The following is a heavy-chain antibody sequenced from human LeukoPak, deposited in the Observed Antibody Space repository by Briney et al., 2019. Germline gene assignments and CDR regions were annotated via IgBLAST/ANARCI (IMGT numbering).Heavy chain of an antibody. CDR3: ARGADLAAAAHNWFDP. D-gene: IGHD6-13*01. CDR1: GGSVSSGSYY. J-gene: IGHJ5*02. V-gene: IGHV4-61*01. Sequence: SETLSLTCTVSGGSVSSGSYYWSWIRQPPGEGLEWIGYIYYSGSTYYNPSLKSRVTISVDTSKNQFSLKLSSVTAADTAVYYCARGADLAAAAHNWFDPWGQGTLVTVSS. CDR2: IYYSGST.